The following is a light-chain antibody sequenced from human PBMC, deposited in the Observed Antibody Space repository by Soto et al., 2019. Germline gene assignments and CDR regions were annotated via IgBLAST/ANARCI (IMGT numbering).Light chain of an antibody. CDR3: QQYGSSPYT. CDR2: GAS. V-gene: IGKV3-20*01. Sequence: DIVLTQSPGTLSLSPGERATLSCRASQSVSSSYLAWYQQKPGQAPRLLIYGASSTATGIPDRFSGSGAGTDFTLTISRLEPEEFAVYYCQQYGSSPYTFGQGTKLEIK. J-gene: IGKJ2*01. CDR1: QSVSSSY.